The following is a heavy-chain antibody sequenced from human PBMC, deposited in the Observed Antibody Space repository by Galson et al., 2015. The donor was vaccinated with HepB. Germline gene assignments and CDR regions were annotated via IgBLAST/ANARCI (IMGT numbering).Heavy chain of an antibody. CDR1: GGSISTYY. CDR3: ARLNYDYVWVNYRSAGGGPVDY. Sequence: SETLSLTCTVSGGSISTYYWSWIRQPPGKGLEWIGYIYYSGSTIYNPSLKSRVTISVDTSKSQFSLKLSSLTAADTAVYYCARLNYDYVWVNYRSAGGGPVDYWGQGTLVIVSS. D-gene: IGHD3-16*02. V-gene: IGHV4-59*08. J-gene: IGHJ4*02. CDR2: IYYSGST.